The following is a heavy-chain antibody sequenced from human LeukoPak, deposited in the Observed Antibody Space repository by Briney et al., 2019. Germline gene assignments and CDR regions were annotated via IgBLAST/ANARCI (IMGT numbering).Heavy chain of an antibody. CDR3: ATQGYYYYMDV. CDR1: GGSISSYY. J-gene: IGHJ6*03. Sequence: SETLSLTCTVSGGSISSYYSSWIRQPPGKGLEWSGYIYTSGSTNYNPSLKSRVTISVDTSKNQFSLKLSSVTDADTAVYYCATQGYYYYMDVWGKGTTVTVSS. V-gene: IGHV4-4*09. CDR2: IYTSGST.